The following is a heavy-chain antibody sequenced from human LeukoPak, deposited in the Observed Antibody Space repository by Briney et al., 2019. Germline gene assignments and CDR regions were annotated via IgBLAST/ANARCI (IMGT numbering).Heavy chain of an antibody. Sequence: GGSLRLSCAASGFTFSSYAMSWVRQAPGKGLEWGSAISGSGGSTYYADSVKGRFTISRDNSKNTLYLQMNSLRAEDTAVYYCAKDRRAYSSSWYRNWGQGTLVTVSS. J-gene: IGHJ4*02. CDR1: GFTFSSYA. CDR2: ISGSGGST. D-gene: IGHD6-13*01. V-gene: IGHV3-23*01. CDR3: AKDRRAYSSSWYRN.